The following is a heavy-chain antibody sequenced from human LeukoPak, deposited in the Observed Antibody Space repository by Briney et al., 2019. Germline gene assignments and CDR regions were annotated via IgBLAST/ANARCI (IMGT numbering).Heavy chain of an antibody. CDR2: IVVGSGNT. CDR3: AADGHYYGSGKEDY. CDR1: GFTFTSSA. J-gene: IGHJ4*02. D-gene: IGHD3-10*01. V-gene: IGHV1-58*01. Sequence: ASVKVSRKASGFTFTSSAVQWVRQARGQRLEWIGWIVVGSGNTNYAQKFQERVTITRDMSTSTAYMELSSLRSEDTAVYYCAADGHYYGSGKEDYWGQGTLVTVSS.